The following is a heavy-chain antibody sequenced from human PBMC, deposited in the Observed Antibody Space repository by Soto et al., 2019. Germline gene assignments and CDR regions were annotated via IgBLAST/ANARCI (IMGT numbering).Heavy chain of an antibody. Sequence: QVQLVQSGAEVKKPGSSVKVSCKASGGTFSSYTITWVRQAPGQGLECMGRIIPILGIANYAQKFQGRVTLTADTSTGPADMALSSLRSEATAAYYCLNIPHSWGRGTLVTVSS. V-gene: IGHV1-69*02. CDR2: IIPILGIA. CDR3: LNIPHS. CDR1: GGTFSSYT. J-gene: IGHJ4*02.